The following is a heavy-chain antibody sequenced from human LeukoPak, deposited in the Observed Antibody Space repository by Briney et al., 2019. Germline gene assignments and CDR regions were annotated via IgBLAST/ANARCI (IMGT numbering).Heavy chain of an antibody. CDR3: ARVTSLYGGLNFGLDV. J-gene: IGHJ6*02. CDR1: GYTFTGYY. V-gene: IGHV1-2*02. D-gene: IGHD4-23*01. CDR2: INPNSGDT. Sequence: GASVKVSCKASGYTFTGYYMHWVRQAPGQGLEWMGWINPNSGDTSYAQKFQGRVTMTRDTSISTAYMELSRLRSDDTAVYYCARVTSLYGGLNFGLDVWGQGTTVTVSS.